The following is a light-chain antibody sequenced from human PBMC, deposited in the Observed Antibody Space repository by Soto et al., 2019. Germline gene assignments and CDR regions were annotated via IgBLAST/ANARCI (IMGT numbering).Light chain of an antibody. CDR1: QSISSY. CDR2: AAS. V-gene: IGKV1-39*01. Sequence: DIQMTQSPSSLSASVGDSVTITCRASQSISSYLNWYQQKPGKAPKLLIYAASSLQSGVPSRFSGSGSGTDVTLTISSLQPEDFATYYCQQSYSTPDTFGGGTKVEIK. J-gene: IGKJ4*01. CDR3: QQSYSTPDT.